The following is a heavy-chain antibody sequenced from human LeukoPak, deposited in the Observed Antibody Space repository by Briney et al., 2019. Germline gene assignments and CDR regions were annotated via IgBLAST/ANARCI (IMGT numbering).Heavy chain of an antibody. CDR2: VGGDGRVT. D-gene: IGHD3-22*01. CDR1: GFTFATYV. Sequence: GGSLRLSCAASGFTFATYVMTWVRQAPGKGLEWVSSVGGDGRVTYYADSVKGRFTISRDNSKNTIFLQMNSLRAEDTAVYYCAKLGTYYYDSSVDYWGQGTLVTVSS. V-gene: IGHV3-23*01. J-gene: IGHJ4*02. CDR3: AKLGTYYYDSSVDY.